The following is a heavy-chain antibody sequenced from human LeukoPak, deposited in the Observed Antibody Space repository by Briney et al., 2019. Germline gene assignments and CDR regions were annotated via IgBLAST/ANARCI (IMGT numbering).Heavy chain of an antibody. CDR3: AKTSRRDSAYDSPFDY. CDR2: VRGSGTDT. CDR1: GFTFSTYA. Sequence: GGSLRLSCAASGFTFSTYAMTWVRQAPGKGLEWVPAVRGSGTDTYYADSEKGRFTISRDNSKNTLYLQMNSLRAEDTAIYYCAKTSRRDSAYDSPFDYWGQGTLVTVSS. D-gene: IGHD5-12*01. V-gene: IGHV3-23*01. J-gene: IGHJ4*02.